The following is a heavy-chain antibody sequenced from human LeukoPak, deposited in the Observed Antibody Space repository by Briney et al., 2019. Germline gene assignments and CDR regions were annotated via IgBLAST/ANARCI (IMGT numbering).Heavy chain of an antibody. CDR3: ARFVGEANS. CDR2: INPDSGHA. CDR1: GYTSDFMKYG. Sequence: ASVKVSCKTTGYTSDFMKYGVAWVRQAPGQGLEWMGWINPDSGHANYAQKFQGRVIMTTHTSTTTAFMELRSLRSDDTAVYYCARFVGEANSWGQGTLVTVSS. J-gene: IGHJ4*02. V-gene: IGHV1-18*01.